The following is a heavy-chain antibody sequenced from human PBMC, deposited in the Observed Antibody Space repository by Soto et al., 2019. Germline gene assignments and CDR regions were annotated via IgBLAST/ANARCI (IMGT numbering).Heavy chain of an antibody. CDR2: IYYSGST. J-gene: IGHJ6*02. V-gene: IGHV4-61*01. CDR1: GGSVSSGSYY. CDR3: AGELVPAAIGLLYYYGMDV. D-gene: IGHD2-2*02. Sequence: QVQLQESGPGLVKPSETLSLTCTVSGGSVSSGSYYWSWIRQPPGKGLEWIGYIYYSGSTNYNPSLKSRVTISVDTSKNQFSLKLSSVTAADTAVYYCAGELVPAAIGLLYYYGMDVWGQGTTVTVSS.